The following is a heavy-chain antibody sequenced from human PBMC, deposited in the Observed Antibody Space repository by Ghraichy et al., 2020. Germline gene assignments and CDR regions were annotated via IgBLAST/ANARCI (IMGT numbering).Heavy chain of an antibody. D-gene: IGHD2-2*01. Sequence: GALNISCAASGFTVSSNYMSWVRQAPGKGLEWVSVIYSGGNTYYADSVKGRFTISRDNSKNTLYLQMNSLRAEDTAVYYCARGKYCSKAGDYWGQGTLVTVSS. CDR2: IYSGGNT. CDR1: GFTVSSNY. CDR3: ARGKYCSKAGDY. J-gene: IGHJ4*02. V-gene: IGHV3-53*01.